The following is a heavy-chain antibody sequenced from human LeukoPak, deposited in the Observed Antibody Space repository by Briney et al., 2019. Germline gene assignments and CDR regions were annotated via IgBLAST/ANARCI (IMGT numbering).Heavy chain of an antibody. V-gene: IGHV4-34*01. CDR2: IHYGGSA. J-gene: IGHJ4*02. Sequence: SETVSLTCAVYGGSFSGYYWTWIRQTPGKGLEWIGEIHYGGSATYNPSLKSRVTISVDTSKNQFSLKMNSVTAADTAVYYCARGQWFRAFWSRGTPVTVSS. D-gene: IGHD3-10*01. CDR3: ARGQWFRAF. CDR1: GGSFSGYY.